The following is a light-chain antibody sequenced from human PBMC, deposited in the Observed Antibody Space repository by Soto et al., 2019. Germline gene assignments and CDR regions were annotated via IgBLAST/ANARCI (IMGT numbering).Light chain of an antibody. CDR1: SSDVGGYNY. V-gene: IGLV2-14*01. CDR3: SSYTSCSTVV. J-gene: IGLJ2*01. Sequence: QSVLTQPASVSGSPGQSITISCTGTSSDVGGYNYVSWYQQHPGEAPKLMIYDVSNRPSGVSNRFSGSKSGNTASLTISGLQAEDEADYYCSSYTSCSTVVFGGGTKLTVL. CDR2: DVS.